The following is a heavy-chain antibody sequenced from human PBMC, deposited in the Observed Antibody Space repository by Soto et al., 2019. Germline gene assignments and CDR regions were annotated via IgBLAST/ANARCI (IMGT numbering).Heavy chain of an antibody. CDR1: GFTFSNNA. D-gene: IGHD1-1*01. CDR3: ARGTTTSAFSAMDD. V-gene: IGHV3-30-3*01. Sequence: QVQLVESGGGVVQPGRSLRLSCAASGFTFSNNAMDWVRQAPGKGLEWVAVISYDGSNKYIAESVKGRFTISRDNSKTKLFLQMNSLRAEDTAVYYCARGTTTSAFSAMDDWGPGTTVTVSS. CDR2: ISYDGSNK. J-gene: IGHJ6*02.